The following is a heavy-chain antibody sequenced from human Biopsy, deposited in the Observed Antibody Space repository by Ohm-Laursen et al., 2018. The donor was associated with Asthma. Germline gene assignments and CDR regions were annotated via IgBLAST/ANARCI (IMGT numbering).Heavy chain of an antibody. D-gene: IGHD3-22*01. V-gene: IGHV3-72*01. J-gene: IGHJ4*02. CDR1: GFTFSRYG. CDR3: ASDLGGYYYDSSGYSSDY. Sequence: SLRLSCTASGFTFSRYGMHRVRQAPGKGLEWVGRTRNKANSYTTEYAASVKGRFTISRDDSKNSLYLQMNSLKTEDTAVYYCASDLGGYYYDSSGYSSDYWGQGTLVTVSS. CDR2: TRNKANSYTT.